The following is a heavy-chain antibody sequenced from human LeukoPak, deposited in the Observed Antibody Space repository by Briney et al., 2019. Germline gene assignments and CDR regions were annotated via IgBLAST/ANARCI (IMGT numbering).Heavy chain of an antibody. CDR3: TRKSRLPSPFDAFDI. J-gene: IGHJ3*02. CDR2: IRSTANGYAT. V-gene: IGHV3-73*01. Sequence: PGGSLRLSCAASGFTFSGSALHWVRQASGKGLEWVGRIRSTANGYATAYAASVKGRFTISRDDSKNTAYQQMNSLKTEDTAVYYCTRKSRLPSPFDAFDIWGQGTMVTVSS. CDR1: GFTFSGSA.